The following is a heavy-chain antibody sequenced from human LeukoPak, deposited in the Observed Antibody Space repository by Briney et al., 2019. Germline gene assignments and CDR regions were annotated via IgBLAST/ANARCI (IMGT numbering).Heavy chain of an antibody. CDR3: VRVGSVSGSDYLYY. Sequence: PGGSLRLSCAVSGFTFSDHFLDWVRQAPGKGLEWVGRSRNKAKSYTTEYAASVKGRFTISRDDSKNSLYLQMNSLETEDTAVYYCVRVGSVSGSDYLYYWDQGTLVTVSS. D-gene: IGHD6-19*01. CDR2: SRNKAKSYTT. J-gene: IGHJ4*02. V-gene: IGHV3-72*01. CDR1: GFTFSDHF.